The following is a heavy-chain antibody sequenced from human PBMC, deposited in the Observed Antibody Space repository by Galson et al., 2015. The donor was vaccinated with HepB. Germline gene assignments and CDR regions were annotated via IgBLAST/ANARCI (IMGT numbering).Heavy chain of an antibody. V-gene: IGHV3-30*03. Sequence: SLRLSCAASGFTFSSYGMHWVRQAPGKGLEWVALISYDGTNKHHADSVKGRFTISRDNSKNTLYLQMNSLRAEDTAVYYCAAYGDYGVLRPHLTYGMDVWGQGTTVTVSS. J-gene: IGHJ6*02. D-gene: IGHD4-17*01. CDR2: ISYDGTNK. CDR1: GFTFSSYG. CDR3: AAYGDYGVLRPHLTYGMDV.